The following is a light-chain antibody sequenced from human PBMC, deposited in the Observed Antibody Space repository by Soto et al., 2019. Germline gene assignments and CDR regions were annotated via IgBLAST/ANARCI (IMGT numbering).Light chain of an antibody. CDR3: QQYHDWPSLN. CDR1: QSVSSN. CDR2: DAS. V-gene: IGKV3-15*01. J-gene: IGKJ4*01. Sequence: EIVMTQSPATLSVSPGERATLSCRASQSVSSNLGWYQQKPGQAPRLLIFDASTRATGVPPRFSGGGSGTVCTLTISSLQSEYIAVYYFQQYHDWPSLNFGGWTRVAIK.